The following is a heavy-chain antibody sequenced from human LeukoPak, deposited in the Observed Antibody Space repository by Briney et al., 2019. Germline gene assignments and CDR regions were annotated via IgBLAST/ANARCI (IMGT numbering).Heavy chain of an antibody. CDR1: GFSFSSYW. Sequence: GGSLRLSCAASGFSFSSYWMHWVRQAPGKGLVWVSRIKSDGTDTNYADSVKGRFTISRDNAKNTLYLQMNSLRAEDTAVYYCAREAPKLYGDYVRDAFDIWGQGTMVTVSS. J-gene: IGHJ3*02. D-gene: IGHD4-17*01. CDR3: AREAPKLYGDYVRDAFDI. V-gene: IGHV3-74*01. CDR2: IKSDGTDT.